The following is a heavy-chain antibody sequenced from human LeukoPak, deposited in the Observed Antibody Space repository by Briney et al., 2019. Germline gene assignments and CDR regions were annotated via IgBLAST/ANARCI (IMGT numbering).Heavy chain of an antibody. V-gene: IGHV4-61*02. CDR1: GGSISSSSYY. CDR2: IYTSGST. CDR3: ARYEAVAGVFDY. Sequence: NSSETLSLTCTVSGGSISSSSYYWSWIRQPAGKGLEWIGRIYTSGSTNYNPSLKSRVTISVDTSKNQFSLKLSSVTAADTAVYYCARYEAVAGVFDYWGQGTLVTVSS. D-gene: IGHD6-19*01. J-gene: IGHJ4*02.